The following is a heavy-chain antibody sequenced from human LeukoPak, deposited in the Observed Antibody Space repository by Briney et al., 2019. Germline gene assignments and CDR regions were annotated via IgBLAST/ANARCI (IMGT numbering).Heavy chain of an antibody. D-gene: IGHD2-15*01. J-gene: IGHJ4*02. CDR2: FHYSGST. Sequence: SDTLSLTRRLSCASVSNYYWSWTRHPPGKGLECIGFFHYSGSTNYNPSLNSRVTTSIDTSMNQPSLTLVSVTAADTAGYFCARQHDGGHNLRLDFWGLGVLVTVSS. CDR1: CASVSNYY. V-gene: IGHV4-59*08. CDR3: ARQHDGGHNLRLDF.